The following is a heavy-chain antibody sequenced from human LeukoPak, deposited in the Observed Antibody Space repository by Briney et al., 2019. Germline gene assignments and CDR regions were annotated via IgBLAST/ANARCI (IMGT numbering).Heavy chain of an antibody. V-gene: IGHV1-69*01. CDR1: GGTFSSYA. CDR3: AREYDFWSGYHPYYYYMDV. D-gene: IGHD3-3*01. J-gene: IGHJ6*03. CDR2: IIPIFGTA. Sequence: SVKVSCKASGGTFSSYAISWVRQAPGQGLEWMGGIIPIFGTANYAQKFQGRVTITADESTSTAYMELSSLRSEDTVVYYCAREYDFWSGYHPYYYYMDVWGKGTTVTVSS.